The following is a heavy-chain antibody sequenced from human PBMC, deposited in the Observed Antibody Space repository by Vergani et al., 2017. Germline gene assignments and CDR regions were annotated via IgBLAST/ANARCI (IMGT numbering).Heavy chain of an antibody. Sequence: QVQLVQSGAEVKKPGASVKVSCKASGYTFTSYYMHWVRQAPGQGLEWMGRIIPILGIANYAQKFQGRVTITADKSTSTAYMELSSLRSEDTAVYYCARAKLTTVTYYYGMDVWGQGTTVTVSS. CDR3: ARAKLTTVTYYYGMDV. V-gene: IGHV1-69*09. CDR1: GYTFTSYY. D-gene: IGHD4-11*01. CDR2: IIPILGIA. J-gene: IGHJ6*02.